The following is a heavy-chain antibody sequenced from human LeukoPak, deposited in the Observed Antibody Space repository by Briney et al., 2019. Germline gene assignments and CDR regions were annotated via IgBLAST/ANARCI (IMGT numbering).Heavy chain of an antibody. CDR2: IWSDGTNT. V-gene: IGHV3-33*01. CDR1: GFTFNHYG. J-gene: IGHJ4*02. Sequence: PGGSLRLSCGATGFTFNHYGMHWVRQAPGKGLEWVAVIWSDGTNTYYADSVKGRLTISRVDYENTVYLQMNSLRPEDSGVYYCARDAQRGFGYSNSLKYWGQGTPVTVST. D-gene: IGHD4-11*01. CDR3: ARDAQRGFGYSNSLKY.